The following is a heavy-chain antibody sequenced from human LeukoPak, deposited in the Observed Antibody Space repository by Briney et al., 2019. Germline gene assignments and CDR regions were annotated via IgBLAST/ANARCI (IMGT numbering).Heavy chain of an antibody. D-gene: IGHD3-16*01. J-gene: IGHJ5*02. CDR2: IYYSGTT. Sequence: SETLSLTCTVSGGSLSSSDYFWGWIRQPPGKGLEWIASIYYSGTTHYNPSLKSRVTMSVDTSKNQFSLKLSSVTAADTAVYYCARVDAQGVPSPWGQGILVTVSS. CDR3: ARVDAQGVPSP. V-gene: IGHV4-39*01. CDR1: GGSLSSSDYF.